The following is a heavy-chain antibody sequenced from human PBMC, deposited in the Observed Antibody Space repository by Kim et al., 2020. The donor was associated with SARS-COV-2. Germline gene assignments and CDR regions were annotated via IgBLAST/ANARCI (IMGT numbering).Heavy chain of an antibody. J-gene: IGHJ4*02. V-gene: IGHV3-21*01. D-gene: IGHD3-16*01. CDR3: ARDPYDYTGCVPGFDY. CDR1: GFTFSSYS. Sequence: GGSLRLSCAASGFTFSSYSMHWVRQAPGKGLEWVSSISHTGNYIYYADSLKGRFTISRDNAKNSLYLQMNSLRAEDTAVYYCARDPYDYTGCVPGFDYWGQGTLVTVSS. CDR2: ISHTGNYI.